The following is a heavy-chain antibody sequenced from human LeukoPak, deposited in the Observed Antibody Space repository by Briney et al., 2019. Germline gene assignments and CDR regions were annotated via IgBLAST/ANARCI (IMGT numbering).Heavy chain of an antibody. V-gene: IGHV3-30*18. Sequence: GGSLRLSCAASGFTFSSYGMHWVRQAPGKGLEWVAVISYDGSNKYYADSVKGRFTISRDNSKNTLYLQMNSLRAEDTAVYYCAKGREYYGSGSYLVDYWGQGTLVTVSS. CDR1: GFTFSSYG. J-gene: IGHJ4*02. CDR3: AKGREYYGSGSYLVDY. D-gene: IGHD3-10*01. CDR2: ISYDGSNK.